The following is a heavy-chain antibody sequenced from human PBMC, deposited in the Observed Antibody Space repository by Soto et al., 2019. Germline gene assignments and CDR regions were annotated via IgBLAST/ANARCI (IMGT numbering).Heavy chain of an antibody. CDR2: IIPIFGTA. CDR3: ARTAQQLAGNWFDP. J-gene: IGHJ5*02. D-gene: IGHD6-13*01. CDR1: GGPFSSYA. V-gene: IGHV1-69*13. Sequence: SVKVCFKASGGPFSSYAISLVRQAPGQGLEWMGGIIPIFGTANYAQKFQGRVTITADESTSTAYMELSSLRSEDTAVYYCARTAQQLAGNWFDPWGQGTLVTVSS.